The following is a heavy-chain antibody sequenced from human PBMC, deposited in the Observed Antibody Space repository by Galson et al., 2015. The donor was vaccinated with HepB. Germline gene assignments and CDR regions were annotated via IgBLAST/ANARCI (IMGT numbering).Heavy chain of an antibody. D-gene: IGHD5-12*01. CDR3: ALVAYENSDY. Sequence: QSGAEVKKPGESLRISCKGSGSSFTNYWITWVRQMPGKGLERMGRIDHGDSYTNYSPSFQGHVTISADKSTSTAYLQWSSLKASDTAMYYCALVAYENSDYWGQGTLVTVSS. CDR1: GSSFTNYW. CDR2: IDHGDSYT. J-gene: IGHJ4*01. V-gene: IGHV5-10-1*01.